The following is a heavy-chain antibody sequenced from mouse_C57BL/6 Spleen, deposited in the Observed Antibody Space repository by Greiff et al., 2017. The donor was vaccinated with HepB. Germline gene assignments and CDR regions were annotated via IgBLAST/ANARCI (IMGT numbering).Heavy chain of an antibody. V-gene: IGHV1-61*01. Sequence: VQLQQPGAELVRPGSSVKLSCKASGYTFTSYWMDWVKQRPGQGLEWIGNIYPSDSETHYNQKFKDKATLTVDKSSSTAYIQLSSLTSEDSAVYYCARQGPYYYAMDYWGQGTSVTVSS. CDR2: IYPSDSET. CDR1: GYTFTSYW. J-gene: IGHJ4*01. D-gene: IGHD3-3*01. CDR3: ARQGPYYYAMDY.